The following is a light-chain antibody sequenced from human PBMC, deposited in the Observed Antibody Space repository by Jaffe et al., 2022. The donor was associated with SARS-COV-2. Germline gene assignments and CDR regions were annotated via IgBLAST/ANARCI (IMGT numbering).Light chain of an antibody. CDR1: QSIRNY. J-gene: IGKJ3*01. Sequence: DIHMTQSPSSLSASVGDRVTITCRASQSIRNYLNWYQQQPGKAPNLLIYAASSLQSGVPSRFSGSGSGTDFTLTISSLQPEDFATYYCQQSYSAPLFTFGPGTKVDIK. CDR2: AAS. CDR3: QQSYSAPLFT. V-gene: IGKV1-39*01.